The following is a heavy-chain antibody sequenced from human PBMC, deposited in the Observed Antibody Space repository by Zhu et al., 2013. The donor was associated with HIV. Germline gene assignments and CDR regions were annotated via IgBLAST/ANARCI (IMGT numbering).Heavy chain of an antibody. V-gene: IGHV1-69*01. D-gene: IGHD1-26*01. Sequence: QVQLVQSGAEVKKPGSSVKVSCKSSGDSFSNYAINWVRQAPGQGLEWMGGIIPIFNTPHYAQKFQDRVTITADASTTTVYMELSSLRSEDTAVYYCARDGSGTFYQGARRFDYWGQGNPGSPSPQ. CDR3: ARDGSGTFYQGARRFDY. J-gene: IGHJ4*02. CDR1: GDSFSNYA. CDR2: IIPIFNTP.